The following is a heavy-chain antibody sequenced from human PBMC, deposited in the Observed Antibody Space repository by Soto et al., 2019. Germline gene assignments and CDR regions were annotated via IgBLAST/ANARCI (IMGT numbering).Heavy chain of an antibody. V-gene: IGHV4-39*01. Sequence: SETLSLTCTVSGGSISSSTDYWGWILQPAGKGREWIGSLSYSGSPHYNPSLKSRVTISVDTSKNQFSLKLRSVTAADTALYYCARLLGDYDFWSRYLTTLGQGILDVWGQGTTVTVSS. CDR3: ARLLGDYDFWSRYLTTLGQGILDV. D-gene: IGHD3-3*01. CDR1: GGSISSSTDY. J-gene: IGHJ6*02. CDR2: LSYSGSP.